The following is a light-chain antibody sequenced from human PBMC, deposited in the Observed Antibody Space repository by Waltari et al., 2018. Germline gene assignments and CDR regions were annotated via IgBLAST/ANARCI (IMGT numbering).Light chain of an antibody. CDR1: QSVSIN. V-gene: IGKV3-11*01. CDR2: DTS. Sequence: EIVLTQSPATLSLSPGQRATLSCRASQSVSINLGWYQQKLGQPPRLLIYDTSNRAPGIPDRFSASGFGTDFTLTISSLEPEDFAVYFCQQTSSWPLTFGGGTKVEIK. CDR3: QQTSSWPLT. J-gene: IGKJ4*01.